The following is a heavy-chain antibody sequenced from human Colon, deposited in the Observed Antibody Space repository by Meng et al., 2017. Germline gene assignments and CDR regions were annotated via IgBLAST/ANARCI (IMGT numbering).Heavy chain of an antibody. V-gene: IGHV4-34*01. CDR1: GGSFSDYY. Sequence: QVQPPQGGAGLFKPSATLSLTCAVYGGSFSDYYLTWIRQPPGKGLEWVGEIHPSGSTYYSPSLQSRVTITLDTSKNQFSLTLSSMTAADTAVYYCARGVDWAKSGNFWGQGTLVTVSS. J-gene: IGHJ4*02. CDR2: IHPSGST. CDR3: ARGVDWAKSGNF. D-gene: IGHD3-9*01.